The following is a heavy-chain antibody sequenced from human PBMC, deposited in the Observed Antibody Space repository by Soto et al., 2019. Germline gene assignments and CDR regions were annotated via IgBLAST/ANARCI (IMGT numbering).Heavy chain of an antibody. V-gene: IGHV1-3*05. Sequence: QVQRVQSGAEEKKPGASVKVSCKASGYTYTSYAMHWVLQAPGQRLEWMGRINAGNGNTKYSQKFQGRVTITRDTSASTAYMELSSLRSEDTAVYYCARAVAVPADFDYWGQGTLGTVSS. CDR1: GYTYTSYA. CDR3: ARAVAVPADFDY. CDR2: INAGNGNT. J-gene: IGHJ4*02. D-gene: IGHD6-19*01.